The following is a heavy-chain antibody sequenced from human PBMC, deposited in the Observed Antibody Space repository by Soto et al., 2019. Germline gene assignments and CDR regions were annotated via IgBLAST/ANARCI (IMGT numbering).Heavy chain of an antibody. CDR2: IIPIFGTA. Sequence: SVKVSCKASGGTFSSYAISWVRQAPGQGLEWMGGIIPIFGTANYAQKFQGRVTMTRDTSISTAYMELSRLRSDDTAVYYCARGVYWFDPWGQGTLVTVSS. J-gene: IGHJ5*02. V-gene: IGHV1-69*05. CDR1: GGTFSSYA. CDR3: ARGVYWFDP.